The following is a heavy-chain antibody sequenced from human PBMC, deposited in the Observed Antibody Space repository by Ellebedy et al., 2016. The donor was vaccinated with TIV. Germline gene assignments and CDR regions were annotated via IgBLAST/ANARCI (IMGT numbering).Heavy chain of an antibody. V-gene: IGHV3-74*01. CDR1: GFTFNTYW. CDR3: AREFGGGQYPIDY. Sequence: GESLKISCAASGFTFNTYWTHWVRQAPGKGLVWVSRINGDGTSTSYADSVKGRFTISRDNAKNTLSLQMNSLRAEDTAVYYCAREFGGGQYPIDYWGQGTLVTVSS. D-gene: IGHD3-10*01. J-gene: IGHJ4*02. CDR2: INGDGTST.